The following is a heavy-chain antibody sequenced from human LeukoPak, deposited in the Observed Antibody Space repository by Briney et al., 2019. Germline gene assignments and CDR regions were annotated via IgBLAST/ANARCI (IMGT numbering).Heavy chain of an antibody. CDR3: ARHNKERFRGGGSYPPDAFDI. CDR1: GYSFTSYW. D-gene: IGHD1-26*01. V-gene: IGHV5-51*01. Sequence: GESLKISCKGSGYSFTSYWIGWVRQMPGKGLEWMGIIYPGDSDTRYSPSFQGQVTISADKSISTAYLQWSSLKASDTAMYYCARHNKERFRGGGSYPPDAFDIWGQGTMVTVSS. J-gene: IGHJ3*02. CDR2: IYPGDSDT.